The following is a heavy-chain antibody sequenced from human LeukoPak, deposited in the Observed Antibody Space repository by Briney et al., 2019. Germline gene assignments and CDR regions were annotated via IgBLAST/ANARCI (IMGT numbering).Heavy chain of an antibody. CDR3: AKRGLYSNGGDYDHYYYYYGMDV. Sequence: RPGGSLRLSCAASGFTFSSYAMSWVRQAPGKGLEWVSAISGSGGSTYYADSVKGRFTISRDNSKNTLYLQMNSLRAEDTAVYYCAKRGLYSNGGDYDHYYYYYGMDVWGQGTTVTVSS. V-gene: IGHV3-23*01. D-gene: IGHD4-17*01. CDR1: GFTFSSYA. CDR2: ISGSGGST. J-gene: IGHJ6*02.